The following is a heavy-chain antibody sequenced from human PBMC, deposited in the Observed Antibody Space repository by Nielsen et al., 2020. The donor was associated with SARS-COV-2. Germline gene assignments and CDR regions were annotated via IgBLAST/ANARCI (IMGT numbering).Heavy chain of an antibody. Sequence: GSLRLSCTVSGYSISSGYYWGWIRQPPGKGLEWIGYIYYSGSTNYNPSLKSRVTISVDTSKNQFSLKLSSVTAADTAVYYCARPTMSYCGGDCSDYWGQGTLVTVSS. D-gene: IGHD2-21*01. CDR2: IYYSGST. CDR3: ARPTMSYCGGDCSDY. CDR1: GYSISSGYY. V-gene: IGHV4-38-2*02. J-gene: IGHJ4*02.